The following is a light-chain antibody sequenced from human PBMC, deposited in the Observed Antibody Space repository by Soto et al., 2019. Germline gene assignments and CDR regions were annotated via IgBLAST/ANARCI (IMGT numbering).Light chain of an antibody. J-gene: IGLJ1*01. Sequence: LTQPRSVSGSPGQSVTLSCTGTSSDVGNYDYVSWYQQHPGMAPKLIIYDVIKRPSGVPDRFSGSKSGNTASLTISGLQAEDEADYYCCSYAGSYIQYVFGSGTKVTVL. CDR3: CSYAGSYIQYV. CDR2: DVI. CDR1: SSDVGNYDY. V-gene: IGLV2-11*01.